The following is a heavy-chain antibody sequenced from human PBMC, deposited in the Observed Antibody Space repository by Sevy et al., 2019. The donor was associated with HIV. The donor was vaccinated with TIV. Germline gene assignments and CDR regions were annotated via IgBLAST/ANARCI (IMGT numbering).Heavy chain of an antibody. Sequence: GGSLRLSCAASGFTFSKYSMSWVRQPPGKGLEWVSAINGDYRYYADSVKGRFTISRDNSKNTVYLQMNSLRAEDTALYYCAIEAPDTTIYDYWGQGILVTVSS. J-gene: IGHJ4*02. D-gene: IGHD3-3*01. CDR3: AIEAPDTTIYDY. CDR2: INGDYR. CDR1: GFTFSKYS. V-gene: IGHV3-23*01.